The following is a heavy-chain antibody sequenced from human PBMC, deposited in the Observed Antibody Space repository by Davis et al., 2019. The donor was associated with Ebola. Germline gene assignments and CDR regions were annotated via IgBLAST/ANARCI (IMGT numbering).Heavy chain of an antibody. CDR1: GGSISSGGYY. D-gene: IGHD6-13*01. CDR2: IYYSGST. V-gene: IGHV4-31*03. Sequence: PSETLSLTCTVSGGSISSGGYYWSWIRQHPGKGLEWIVYIYYSGSTYYNPSLKSRVTISVDTSKNQFSLKLSSVTAADTAVYYCARDHGSSWGHYYYYYGMDVWGQGTTVTVSS. J-gene: IGHJ6*02. CDR3: ARDHGSSWGHYYYYYGMDV.